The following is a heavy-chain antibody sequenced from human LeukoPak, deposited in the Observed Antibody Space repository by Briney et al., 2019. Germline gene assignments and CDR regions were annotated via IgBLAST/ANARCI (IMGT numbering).Heavy chain of an antibody. D-gene: IGHD3-10*01. CDR1: GFTFSSYW. CDR2: IKQDGSEK. V-gene: IGHV3-7*01. Sequence: GGSLRLSCAASGFTFSSYWMSWVRQAPGKGLEWVANIKQDGSEKYYVDSVKGRFTISRDNAKNSLYLQMNSLRAEGTAVYYCARESYYGSGSYYDAPGDYWGQGTLVTVSS. J-gene: IGHJ4*02. CDR3: ARESYYGSGSYYDAPGDY.